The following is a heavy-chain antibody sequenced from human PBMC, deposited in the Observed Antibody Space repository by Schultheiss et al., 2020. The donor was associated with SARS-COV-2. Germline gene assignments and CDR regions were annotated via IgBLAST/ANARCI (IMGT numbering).Heavy chain of an antibody. J-gene: IGHJ6*02. CDR1: GGSISSYY. CDR2: ILHSGST. CDR3: AGASSWYHPCELDV. D-gene: IGHD6-13*01. V-gene: IGHV4-34*12. Sequence: SETLSLTCTVSGGSISSYYWHWIRQPPGKGLEWIGEILHSGSTNSNPSLKSRVTISIHTSKNQFSLKLSSVTAADTAVYYCAGASSWYHPCELDVWGQGTTVTVSS.